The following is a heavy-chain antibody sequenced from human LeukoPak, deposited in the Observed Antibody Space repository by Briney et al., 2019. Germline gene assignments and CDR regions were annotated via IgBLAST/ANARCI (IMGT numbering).Heavy chain of an antibody. CDR2: MYRSGST. Sequence: SETLSLTCAVSGFSISTGYYWGWIRQPPGKGLEWIGSMYRSGSTYYNPSLKSRMTISLDTSKNQFSLKLNSVTAAETALYYCVTQVVPAAIPDAFDIWGRGTMVSVSS. J-gene: IGHJ3*02. CDR3: VTQVVPAAIPDAFDI. CDR1: GFSISTGYY. V-gene: IGHV4-38-2*01. D-gene: IGHD2-2*01.